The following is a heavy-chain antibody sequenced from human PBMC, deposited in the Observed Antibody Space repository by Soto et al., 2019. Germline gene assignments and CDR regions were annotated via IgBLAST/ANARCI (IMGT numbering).Heavy chain of an antibody. CDR3: ASAKVDQEYYFDY. J-gene: IGHJ4*02. CDR2: INADSGNT. V-gene: IGHV1-3*01. Sequence: VHLVQSGAEVKKPGASVKVSCKASGYIYITYTMHWVRQAPGQIPEWMGWINADSGNTKYSQKLQGRVTITRDTSASTGYMELNDLRSEDTAVYYCASAKVDQEYYFDYWGQGTLVTVSS. D-gene: IGHD1-26*01. CDR1: GYIYITYT.